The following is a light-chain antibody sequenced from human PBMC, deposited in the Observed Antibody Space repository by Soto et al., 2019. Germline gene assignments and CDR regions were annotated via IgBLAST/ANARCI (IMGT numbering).Light chain of an antibody. Sequence: EIVLTQSPATLSLSPGERATLSCRASQSISSYLAWYQQKPDQAPRPLIYDASYRATGIPARFSGSGSGTCFTLTISSLEPEDFAVYYCQERSTWPFTFGPGTKVDIK. V-gene: IGKV3-11*01. J-gene: IGKJ3*01. CDR2: DAS. CDR3: QERSTWPFT. CDR1: QSISSY.